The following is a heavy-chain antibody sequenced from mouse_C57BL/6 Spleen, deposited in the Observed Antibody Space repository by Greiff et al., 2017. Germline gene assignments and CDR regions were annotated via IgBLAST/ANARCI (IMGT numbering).Heavy chain of an antibody. CDR3: ARAGSIFDY. CDR2: ISDGGSYT. J-gene: IGHJ2*01. CDR1: GFTFSSYA. Sequence: DVHLVESGGGLVKPGGSLKLSCAASGFTFSSYAMSWVRPTPEKRLEWVATISDGGSYTYYPDNVKGRFTISRDNAKNNLYLQMSHLKSEDTAMYYCARAGSIFDYWGQGTTLTVSS. V-gene: IGHV5-4*01. D-gene: IGHD2-10*02.